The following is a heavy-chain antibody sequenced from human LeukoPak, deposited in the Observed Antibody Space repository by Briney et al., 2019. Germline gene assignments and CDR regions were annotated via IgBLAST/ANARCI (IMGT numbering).Heavy chain of an antibody. D-gene: IGHD3-22*01. J-gene: IGHJ4*02. CDR3: ARINYDTSGYNLDY. CDR2: IYYRGTT. CDR1: GGFINRYY. Sequence: SETLSLTCTVSGGFINRYYWSWIRQPPGKGLEWIGYIYYRGTTTYNPSLKSRVTISVDTSKSLFSLKLTSVTAADTAVYYCARINYDTSGYNLDYWGQGTLVTVSS. V-gene: IGHV4-59*01.